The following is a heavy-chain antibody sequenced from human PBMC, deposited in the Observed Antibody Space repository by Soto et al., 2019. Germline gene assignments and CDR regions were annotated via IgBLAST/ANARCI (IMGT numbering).Heavy chain of an antibody. CDR1: GFSVWVSA. CDR2: ISSNGVGT. CDR3: ARRARPDFYYMDV. V-gene: IGHV3-64*01. D-gene: IGHD6-6*01. J-gene: IGHJ6*03. Sequence: CIAACGFSVWVSAMSVVRKTPGKGLEYVSGISSNGVGTYYANSVQGRFTISRDNSKNTVYLQMGSLRPEDMAVYYCARRARPDFYYMDVWGKGTTVTVSS.